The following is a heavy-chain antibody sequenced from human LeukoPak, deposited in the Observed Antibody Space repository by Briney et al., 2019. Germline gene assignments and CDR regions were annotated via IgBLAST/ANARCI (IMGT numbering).Heavy chain of an antibody. CDR3: ASNVVGALYGVDY. J-gene: IGHJ4*02. V-gene: IGHV4-61*01. D-gene: IGHD1-26*01. CDR1: GGSVSSGSYY. CDR2: IYCSGST. Sequence: SETLSLTCTVSGGSVSSGSYYWSWIRQPPGKGLEWIGYIYCSGSTNYNPSLKSRVTISVDTSKNQFSLKLSSVTAADTAVYYCASNVVGALYGVDYWGQGTLVTVSS.